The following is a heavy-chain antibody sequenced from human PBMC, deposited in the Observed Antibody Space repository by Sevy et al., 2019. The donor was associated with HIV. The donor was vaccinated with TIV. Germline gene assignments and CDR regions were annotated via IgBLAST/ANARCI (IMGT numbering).Heavy chain of an antibody. V-gene: IGHV4-59*01. CDR2: IXFTXXT. CDR3: ARXXXTXXXXXXX. CDR1: XXXXXXXX. Sequence: SETLSLTXSVXXXXXXXXXWXWVRXXXGXGXEXIGNIXFTXXTDYSPSLKSRVTLSLDTSKSQFSLTLKSVTAADTAIYFCARXXXTXXXXXXXWGQXTLVTVSS. J-gene: IGHJ1*01.